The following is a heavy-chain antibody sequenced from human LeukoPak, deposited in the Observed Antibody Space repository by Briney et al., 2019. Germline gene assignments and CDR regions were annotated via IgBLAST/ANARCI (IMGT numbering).Heavy chain of an antibody. CDR1: GFTFSSYN. D-gene: IGHD3-10*01. Sequence: GGSLRLSCAASGFTFSSYNMNWVRQAPGRGLEWVSSISSSTSSIYYADSVKGRFTISRDNSNNTLYLQMNSLRAEDTAVYYCAKDKEKVLLWFGELLPRSFDYWGQGTLVTVSS. J-gene: IGHJ4*02. CDR3: AKDKEKVLLWFGELLPRSFDY. V-gene: IGHV3-21*04. CDR2: ISSSTSSI.